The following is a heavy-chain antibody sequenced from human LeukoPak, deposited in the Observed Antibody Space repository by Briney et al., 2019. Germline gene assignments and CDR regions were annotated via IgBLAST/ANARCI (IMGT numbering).Heavy chain of an antibody. CDR1: GGTFSSYA. J-gene: IGHJ6*03. V-gene: IGHV1-69*13. CDR2: IIPIFGTA. CDR3: ARGRGYSSSSIGRYYMDV. D-gene: IGHD6-6*01. Sequence: EASVKVSCKASGGTFSSYAISWVRQAPGQGLEWMGGIIPIFGTANYAQKFQGRVTITADESTGTAYMELSSLRSEDTAVYYCARGRGYSSSSIGRYYMDVWGKGATVTVSS.